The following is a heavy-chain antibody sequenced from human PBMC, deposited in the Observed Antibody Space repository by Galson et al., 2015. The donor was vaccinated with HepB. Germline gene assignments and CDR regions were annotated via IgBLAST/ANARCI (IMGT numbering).Heavy chain of an antibody. V-gene: IGHV3-30*02. J-gene: IGHJ3*02. CDR3: ANLGYFYDRDGYLRPEGTVDI. CDR2: IKYDGSEK. Sequence: SLRLSCAASGFTFSSYGIHWVRQAPGKGLEWVAFIKYDGSEKFFADSVEGRFTISRDNSKNMLSLQMNSLRVEETAVYHCANLGYFYDRDGYLRPEGTVDIWGPGTMVTVSS. CDR1: GFTFSSYG. D-gene: IGHD5-24*01.